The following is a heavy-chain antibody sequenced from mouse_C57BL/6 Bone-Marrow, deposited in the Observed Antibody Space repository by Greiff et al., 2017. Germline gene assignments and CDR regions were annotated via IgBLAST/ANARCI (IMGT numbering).Heavy chain of an antibody. J-gene: IGHJ4*01. CDR1: GYTFTSYW. CDR3: ALNWGQKDYVMDY. V-gene: IGHV1-64*01. CDR2: IHPNSGST. Sequence: QVQLQQPGAELVKPGASVKLSCKASGYTFTSYWMHWVKQRPGQGLEWIGMIHPNSGSTNYNEKFKSKATLTVDKSSSTAYMQLSSLTSEDSAVYYCALNWGQKDYVMDYWGQGTSVTVSS. D-gene: IGHD4-1*01.